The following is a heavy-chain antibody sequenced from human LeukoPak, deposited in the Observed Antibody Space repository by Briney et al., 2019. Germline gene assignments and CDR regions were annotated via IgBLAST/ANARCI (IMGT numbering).Heavy chain of an antibody. CDR3: AREYYYGSGSYVVDP. V-gene: IGHV4-4*07. Sequence: SETLSLTCTVSGGSISSYYWSWIRQPAGKGLEWIGRIYTSGSTNYNPSLKSRVTMSVDTSKNQFSLKLSSVTAADTAAYYCAREYYYGSGSYVVDPWGQGTLVTVSS. J-gene: IGHJ5*02. CDR1: GGSISSYY. CDR2: IYTSGST. D-gene: IGHD3-10*01.